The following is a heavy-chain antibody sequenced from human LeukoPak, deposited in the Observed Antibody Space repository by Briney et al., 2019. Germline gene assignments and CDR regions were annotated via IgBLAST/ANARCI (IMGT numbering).Heavy chain of an antibody. CDR2: ISYDGTNK. V-gene: IGHV3-30*18. D-gene: IGHD3-10*01. Sequence: GRSLRLSCAASGFTFSSYGMHWVRQAPGKGLEWVAVISYDGTNKYYADSVKGRFTISRDNSKNTLYLQMNSLRAEDTAVYYCAKDPGIWFGEAYFDYWGQGTLVTVSS. J-gene: IGHJ4*02. CDR1: GFTFSSYG. CDR3: AKDPGIWFGEAYFDY.